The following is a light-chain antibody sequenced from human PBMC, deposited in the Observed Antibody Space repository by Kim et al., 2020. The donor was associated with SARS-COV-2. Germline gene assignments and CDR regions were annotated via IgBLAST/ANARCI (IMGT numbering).Light chain of an antibody. Sequence: GQSITISFPGTSSDIGGYNYVSWYQQPPGKAPKLMIFDVSNRPSGVSNRFSGSKSANTASLTISGLQAEDEADYYCSSYTSSSTVVFGGGTQLTVL. CDR3: SSYTSSSTVV. V-gene: IGLV2-14*03. J-gene: IGLJ2*01. CDR1: SSDIGGYNY. CDR2: DVS.